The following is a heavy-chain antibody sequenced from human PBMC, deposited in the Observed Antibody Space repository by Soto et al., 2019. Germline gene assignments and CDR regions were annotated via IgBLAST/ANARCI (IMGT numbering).Heavy chain of an antibody. D-gene: IGHD3-22*01. J-gene: IGHJ4*02. CDR2: IYYSGST. CDR3: MLGSGWKDFDY. Sequence: PSVTLSLTCTVSGGSITSSSYYWGWIRQPPGKGLEWIGNIYYSGSTYYNPSLKSRVTISVDTSKNQFSLKLSSVTAADTAVYYCMLGSGWKDFDYWGQGTLVTVSS. V-gene: IGHV4-39*01. CDR1: GGSITSSSYY.